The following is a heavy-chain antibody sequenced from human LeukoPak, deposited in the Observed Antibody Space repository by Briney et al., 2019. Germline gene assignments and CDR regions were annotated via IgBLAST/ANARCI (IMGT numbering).Heavy chain of an antibody. J-gene: IGHJ4*02. Sequence: ASVKVSCKASGYTFTTYYMHWVRQAPGQGLEWMGIINPNGGSATYAQKFQGRVTMTRDTSTSTVYMELSGLGSEDTAVYFCARRVYCSSSSCSHFDYWGQGTPVTVSS. V-gene: IGHV1-46*01. CDR3: ARRVYCSSSSCSHFDY. CDR1: GYTFTTYY. CDR2: INPNGGSA. D-gene: IGHD2-2*01.